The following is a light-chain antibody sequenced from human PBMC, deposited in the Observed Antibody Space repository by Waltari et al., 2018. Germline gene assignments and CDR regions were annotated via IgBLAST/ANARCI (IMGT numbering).Light chain of an antibody. CDR1: NNNVGKEG. V-gene: IGLV10-54*04. Sequence: QAGLTQPPSVSKCLRQTATLTCTGDNNNVGKEGATWLQQHQGHPPTLLSYRNNNRPSEISRRCRASRQGNTAYLTITGLQPEDEADYYCSAWDGNLKIYIFGPGTRVTVL. CDR2: RNN. J-gene: IGLJ1*01. CDR3: SAWDGNLKIYI.